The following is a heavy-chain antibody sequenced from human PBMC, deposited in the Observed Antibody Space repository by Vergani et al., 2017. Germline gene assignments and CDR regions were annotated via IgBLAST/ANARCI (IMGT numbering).Heavy chain of an antibody. D-gene: IGHD3-22*01. J-gene: IGHJ4*02. CDR3: ARETYYYDSSVDY. V-gene: IGHV3-30-3*01. Sequence: QVRLVESGGGVVQPGRSLRLSCAASGFTFSSYAMHWVRQAPGKGLEWVAVISYDGSNKYYADSVKGRFTISRDNSKNTLYLQMNSLRAEDTAVYYCARETYYYDSSVDYWGQGTLVTVSS. CDR2: ISYDGSNK. CDR1: GFTFSSYA.